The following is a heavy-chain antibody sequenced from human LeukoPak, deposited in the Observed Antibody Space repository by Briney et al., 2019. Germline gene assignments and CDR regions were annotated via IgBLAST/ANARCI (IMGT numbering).Heavy chain of an antibody. CDR2: ISGSGSGGST. Sequence: GGSLRLSCAASGFTFSSSAMSWVRQAPGKGLEWVSNISGSGSGGSTYYADSVKGRFTISRDNSKNTLYLQMNSLRAEDTAVYYCAKTPAAAGTFVRGPQLTKDYYYYMDVWGKGTTVTISS. CDR3: AKTPAAAGTFVRGPQLTKDYYYYMDV. J-gene: IGHJ6*03. D-gene: IGHD6-13*01. V-gene: IGHV3-23*01. CDR1: GFTFSSSA.